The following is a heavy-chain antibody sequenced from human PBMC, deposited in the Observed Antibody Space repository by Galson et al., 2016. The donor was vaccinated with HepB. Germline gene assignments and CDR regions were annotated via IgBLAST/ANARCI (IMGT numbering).Heavy chain of an antibody. V-gene: IGHV1-2*02. CDR1: GYTFTGYY. Sequence: SVKVSCKASGYTFTGYYMHWVRQAPGQGLEWMGWINPNSGGTNYAQKFQGRVTMTRDTSISTAYMELSRLRPDDTAVYYCASWQVTDTIFDYWGQGTLVTVSS. J-gene: IGHJ4*02. CDR2: INPNSGGT. CDR3: ASWQVTDTIFDY. D-gene: IGHD2-21*02.